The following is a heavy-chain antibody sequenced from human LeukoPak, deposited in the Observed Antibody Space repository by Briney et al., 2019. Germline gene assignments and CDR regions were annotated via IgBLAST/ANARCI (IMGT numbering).Heavy chain of an antibody. V-gene: IGHV3-30*02. CDR3: AKDLPTTVTTIGDAFDI. D-gene: IGHD4-17*01. J-gene: IGHJ3*02. CDR1: GFTFSSYG. Sequence: GGSLRLSCAASGFTFSSYGMHWVRQAPGKGLEWVAFIRYDGSNEYYADSVKGRFTISRDNSKNTLHLQMNSLRAEDTAVYYCAKDLPTTVTTIGDAFDIWGQGTMVTVSS. CDR2: IRYDGSNE.